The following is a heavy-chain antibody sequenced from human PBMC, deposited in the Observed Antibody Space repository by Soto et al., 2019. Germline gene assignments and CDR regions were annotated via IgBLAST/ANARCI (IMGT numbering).Heavy chain of an antibody. D-gene: IGHD6-6*01. CDR1: GGSISSIGYY. CDR2: VYYSGTT. Sequence: SETLSLTCTVSGGSISSIGYYWGWIRQPPGEGLEWIGIVYYSGTTTYSPSLKSRVTISVDTSRNQFSLKLSSVTAADTAVYYCARYSSSAGWFDPWGQGTLVTVSS. CDR3: ARYSSSAGWFDP. V-gene: IGHV4-39*01. J-gene: IGHJ5*02.